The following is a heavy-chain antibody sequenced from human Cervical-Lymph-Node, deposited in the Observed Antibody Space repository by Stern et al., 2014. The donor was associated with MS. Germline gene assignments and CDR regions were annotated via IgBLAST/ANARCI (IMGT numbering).Heavy chain of an antibody. Sequence: EVQLVESGGGLVKPGGSLRLSCAASGFTFSDAWMSWVRQAPGKGLEWVGRIESRTDGGTTDYAVPVKGRFTISRDDSRNTLYLQMDSLKTEDTAVYFCTTASAWLWGQGTLVTVSS. CDR3: TTASAWL. D-gene: IGHD5-12*01. V-gene: IGHV3-15*04. CDR1: GFTFSDAW. J-gene: IGHJ4*02. CDR2: IESRTDGGTT.